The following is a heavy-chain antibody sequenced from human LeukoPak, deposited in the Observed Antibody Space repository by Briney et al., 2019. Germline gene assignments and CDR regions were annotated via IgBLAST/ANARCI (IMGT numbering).Heavy chain of an antibody. J-gene: IGHJ4*02. D-gene: IGHD3-10*01. CDR2: IRFDGSYE. Sequence: GGSLRLSCAASGFTFSSYGMHWVRQAPGKGLEWVTFIRFDGSYEDYADSVKGRFTISRDNSKNTVFLQINSLRADDTALYYCSIMVRGVIDYWGQGTLVTVSS. V-gene: IGHV3-30*02. CDR1: GFTFSSYG. CDR3: SIMVRGVIDY.